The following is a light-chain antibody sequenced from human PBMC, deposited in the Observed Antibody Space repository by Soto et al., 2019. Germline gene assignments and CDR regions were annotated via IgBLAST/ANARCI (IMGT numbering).Light chain of an antibody. CDR3: CSYAGSRYV. J-gene: IGLJ1*01. Sequence: QSVLTQPASVSGSPGQSITISCTGTSSDVGSYNLVSWYQQHPGKAPKLMIYEGSKRPSGVSNRFSGSKSGNTASLTISVLQAEDEADYYCCSYAGSRYVFGTGTKLTVL. CDR2: EGS. CDR1: SSDVGSYNL. V-gene: IGLV2-23*01.